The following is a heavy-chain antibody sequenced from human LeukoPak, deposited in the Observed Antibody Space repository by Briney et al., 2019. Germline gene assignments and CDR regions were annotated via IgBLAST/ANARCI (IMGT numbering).Heavy chain of an antibody. Sequence: ASVKVSCKASGYTFTGYYMHWVQQAPGQGLEWMGWINPKTGGTNYAQKFRGRVTMTRDTSISTAYMELSRVRSDDTAVYYCARNRYGDYTPDYWGQGTLVTVSS. CDR1: GYTFTGYY. V-gene: IGHV1-2*02. CDR3: ARNRYGDYTPDY. CDR2: INPKTGGT. D-gene: IGHD4-17*01. J-gene: IGHJ4*02.